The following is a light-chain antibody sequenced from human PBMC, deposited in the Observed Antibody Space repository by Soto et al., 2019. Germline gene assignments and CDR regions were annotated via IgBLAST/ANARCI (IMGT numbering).Light chain of an antibody. Sequence: QSVLTQPASVSGSPGQSITISCTGTSSDVGGYNYVSWYQQHPGKAPKLMIYEVSNRPSGVSNRSAGSKSANTASLTISGLQAEDAADYYCSSYTSISTYVFGTGTKVTVL. J-gene: IGLJ1*01. CDR2: EVS. CDR1: SSDVGGYNY. V-gene: IGLV2-14*01. CDR3: SSYTSISTYV.